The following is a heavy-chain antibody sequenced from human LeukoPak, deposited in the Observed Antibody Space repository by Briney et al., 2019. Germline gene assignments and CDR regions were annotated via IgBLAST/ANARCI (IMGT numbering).Heavy chain of an antibody. J-gene: IGHJ4*02. CDR3: ARDMWGTSDY. D-gene: IGHD1-1*01. V-gene: IGHV3-74*01. Sequence: GGSLRLSCAASGFSFSVFWMHWVRQAPGTGPVWVSRISPDGSTTSYADSVKGRFTISRDNAKNTLYLQLSSLRGEDSGVYYCARDMWGTSDYWGQGTLVTVSS. CDR1: GFSFSVFW. CDR2: ISPDGSTT.